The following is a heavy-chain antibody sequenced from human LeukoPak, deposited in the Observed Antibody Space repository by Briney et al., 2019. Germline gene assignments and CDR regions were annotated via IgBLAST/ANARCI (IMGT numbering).Heavy chain of an antibody. CDR3: ASGYYYDSGGYYYLDY. D-gene: IGHD3-22*01. J-gene: IGHJ4*02. CDR2: FGPKDGET. V-gene: IGHV1-24*01. CDR1: GYTFTELS. Sequence: GGSLKLSCIVPGYTFTELSMHWVRQAPGKGLEWMGGFGPKDGETIYTDTVKGRVTMSEDTSKNTAYMQMNSLRAEDTAVYYCASGYYYDSGGYYYLDYWGQGTLGTVSS.